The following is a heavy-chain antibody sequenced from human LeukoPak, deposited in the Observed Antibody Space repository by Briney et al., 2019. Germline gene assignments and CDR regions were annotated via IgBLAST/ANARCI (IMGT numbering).Heavy chain of an antibody. Sequence: PGGSLRLSCAASGFTFSHDWMSWVRQAPGKGLEWVASIKQDGSGEHYVDSVKGRFTISRDNAKNSLYLQMNSLRAEDTAVYYCARERITIPPDYWGQGTLVTVSS. CDR2: IKQDGSGE. CDR3: ARERITIPPDY. D-gene: IGHD3-3*01. CDR1: GFTFSHDW. V-gene: IGHV3-7*01. J-gene: IGHJ4*02.